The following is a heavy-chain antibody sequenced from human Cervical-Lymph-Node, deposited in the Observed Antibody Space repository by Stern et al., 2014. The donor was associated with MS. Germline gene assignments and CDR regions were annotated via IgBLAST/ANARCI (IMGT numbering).Heavy chain of an antibody. J-gene: IGHJ3*02. CDR2: IRAYNGNT. CDR1: GYTFTSYG. V-gene: IGHV1-18*01. CDR3: ARGLLGSENAFDI. Sequence: QLVQSGAEVKKPGASVKVSCKASGYTFTSYGIIWVRQAPGQGLEWMGLIRAYNGNTNYAHKLQGRVTMTTDTSTSTAYIDLRSLRSDDTAVYYCARGLLGSENAFDIWCQGTMVTVSS. D-gene: IGHD2-15*01.